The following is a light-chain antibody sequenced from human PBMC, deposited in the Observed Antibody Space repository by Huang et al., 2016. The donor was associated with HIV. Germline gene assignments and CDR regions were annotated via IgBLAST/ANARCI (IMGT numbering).Light chain of an antibody. CDR3: QQYNDFRST. Sequence: ETVMTQSPVTLSVSPGDRASLSCRSSQIVSSHLAWYQQKPGQAPRLLLDAASTRATGVPARFSGGGAGTEFTLTISTLQSEDSAVYYCQQYNDFRSTFGPETRVEIK. CDR2: AAS. CDR1: QIVSSH. J-gene: IGKJ3*01. V-gene: IGKV3-15*01.